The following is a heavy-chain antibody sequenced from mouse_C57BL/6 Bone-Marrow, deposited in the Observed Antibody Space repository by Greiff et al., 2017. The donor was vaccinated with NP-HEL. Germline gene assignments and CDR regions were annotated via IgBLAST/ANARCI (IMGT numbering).Heavy chain of an antibody. V-gene: IGHV1-64*01. Sequence: VQLQQPGAELVKPGASVKLSCKASGYTFTSYWMHWVKQRPGQGLEWIGMIHPNSGSTNYNEKFKSKATLTVDKSSSTAYMQLSSLTSEDSAVYGCARGGYGGAWFAYGGQGALVTVSA. D-gene: IGHD2-2*01. CDR3: ARGGYGGAWFAY. CDR1: GYTFTSYW. CDR2: IHPNSGST. J-gene: IGHJ3*01.